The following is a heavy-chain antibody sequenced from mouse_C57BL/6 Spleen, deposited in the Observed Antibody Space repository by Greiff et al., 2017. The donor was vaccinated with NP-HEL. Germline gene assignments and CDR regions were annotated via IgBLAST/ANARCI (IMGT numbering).Heavy chain of an antibody. D-gene: IGHD3-2*02. CDR3: AREGNSSGYFAY. J-gene: IGHJ2*01. CDR1: GYTFTDYY. V-gene: IGHV1-26*01. CDR2: INPNNGGT. Sequence: VQLKQSGPELVKPGASVKISCKASGYTFTDYYMNWVKQSHGKSLEWIGDINPNNGGTSYNQKFKGKATLTVDKSSSTAYMELRSLTSEDSAVYYCAREGNSSGYFAYWGQGTTLTVSS.